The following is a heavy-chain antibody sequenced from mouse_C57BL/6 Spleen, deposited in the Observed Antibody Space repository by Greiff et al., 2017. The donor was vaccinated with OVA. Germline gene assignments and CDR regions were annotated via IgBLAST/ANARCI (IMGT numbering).Heavy chain of an antibody. CDR3: ARGDYGYDAIDY. Sequence: VQLQQPGAELVRPGSSVKLSCKASGYTFTSYWMDWVKQRPGQGLEWIGNIYPSDSETHYNQKFKDKATLTVDKSSSTAYMQLSSLTSEDSAVYYCARGDYGYDAIDYWGQGTTLTVSS. CDR2: IYPSDSET. D-gene: IGHD2-2*01. CDR1: GYTFTSYW. J-gene: IGHJ2*01. V-gene: IGHV1-61*01.